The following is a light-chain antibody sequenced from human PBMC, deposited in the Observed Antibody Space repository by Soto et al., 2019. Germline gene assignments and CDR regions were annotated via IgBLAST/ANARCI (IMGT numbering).Light chain of an antibody. V-gene: IGKV3-15*01. Sequence: EIVMTQSPATLSVSPGERTTLSCRASQSVSSNLAWYQQKPGQAPRLLIYGASTRATGIPARFSGSGSGTDFTLTISSLQSEDFATYYCQQSYSIPLTFGGGTKVEIK. CDR3: QQSYSIPLT. CDR2: GAS. J-gene: IGKJ4*01. CDR1: QSVSSN.